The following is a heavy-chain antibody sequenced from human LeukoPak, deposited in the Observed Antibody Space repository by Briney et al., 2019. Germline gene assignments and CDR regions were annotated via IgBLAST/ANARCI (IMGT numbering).Heavy chain of an antibody. D-gene: IGHD5-12*01. V-gene: IGHV3-64*04. CDR1: GFTFNSYV. CDR3: ATSGAYDISWAFDI. J-gene: IGHJ3*02. Sequence: GGSLRLSCSASGFTFNSYVMHWVRQAPGKGLEYVSAISSNGGSTYYADSVKGRFIISRDNTKNSLYLHMNSLRAEDAAVYYCATSGAYDISWAFDIWGQGTVVTVSS. CDR2: ISSNGGST.